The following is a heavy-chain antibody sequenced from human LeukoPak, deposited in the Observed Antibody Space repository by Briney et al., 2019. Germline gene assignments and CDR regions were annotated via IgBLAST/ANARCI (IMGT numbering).Heavy chain of an antibody. J-gene: IGHJ4*02. Sequence: PGGSLRLSCSASGFTFSSYAMHWVRQAPGKGLEYVSGISSNGGRTDYADSVQGRFTISRDNSKNTLYLQMSSLRAEDTAVYYCVKGITMIAKLPLDYWGQGTLVTVSS. CDR2: ISSNGGRT. D-gene: IGHD3-22*01. V-gene: IGHV3-64D*09. CDR1: GFTFSSYA. CDR3: VKGITMIAKLPLDY.